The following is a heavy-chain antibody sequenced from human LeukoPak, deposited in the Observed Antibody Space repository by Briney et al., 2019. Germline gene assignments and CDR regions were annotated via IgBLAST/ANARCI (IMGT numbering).Heavy chain of an antibody. J-gene: IGHJ3*01. V-gene: IGHV1-18*01. CDR1: GYTFTSYD. CDR2: ISTYNGNT. D-gene: IGHD3-22*01. CDR3: ARCDSRVCDAFDF. Sequence: ASVKVSCKASGYTFTSYDINWVRQAPGQGLEWMGWISTYNGNTNYAQKFQGRVTMTTDTSTSTVYMELRSLRSDDTAVYYCARCDSRVCDAFDFWGQGTTVTVYS.